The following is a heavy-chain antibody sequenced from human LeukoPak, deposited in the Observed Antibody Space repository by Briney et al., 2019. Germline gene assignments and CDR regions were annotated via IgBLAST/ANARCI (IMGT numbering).Heavy chain of an antibody. CDR3: AKAQPQNYDIWSAILAA. J-gene: IGHJ4*02. Sequence: PGGSLRLSCAASGFTFDDYAMHWVRQAPGKGLEWVSGISWNSGSIGYADSVKGRFTISRENAKNSLYLQMNSLRAEDTALYYCAKAQPQNYDIWSAILAAGGQGTLVTVSS. V-gene: IGHV3-9*01. CDR2: ISWNSGSI. CDR1: GFTFDDYA. D-gene: IGHD3-3*01.